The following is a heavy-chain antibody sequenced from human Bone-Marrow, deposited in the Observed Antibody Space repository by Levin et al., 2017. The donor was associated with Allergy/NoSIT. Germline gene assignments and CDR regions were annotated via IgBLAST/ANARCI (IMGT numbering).Heavy chain of an antibody. J-gene: IGHJ4*02. CDR3: ARVRFPGYHGSGSYYNEYYFDS. Sequence: GGSLRLSCAASGFTVSGYYLSWVRQAPGKGLEWVSTIYDAGRTYYADSVKGRFTISRDNSKDTLYLQMNSLRADDTAVYYCARVRFPGYHGSGSYYNEYYFDSWGRGTLVTVSS. V-gene: IGHV3-53*01. D-gene: IGHD3-10*01. CDR2: IYDAGRT. CDR1: GFTVSGYY.